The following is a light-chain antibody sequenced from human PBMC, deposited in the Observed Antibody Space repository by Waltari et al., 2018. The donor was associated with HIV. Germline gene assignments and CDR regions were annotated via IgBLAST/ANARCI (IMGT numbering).Light chain of an antibody. Sequence: QSVLTQPPSASGTPGQRVTLSCSGRNSHVGISYVYWYQQRPGTTPKLVIYGINQRPSGVPDRFSGSKSGTSVSLVISGIRSEDEADYYCAAWDYSLSGWVFGGGTKLTVL. CDR2: GIN. J-gene: IGLJ3*02. CDR1: NSHVGISY. CDR3: AAWDYSLSGWV. V-gene: IGLV1-47*01.